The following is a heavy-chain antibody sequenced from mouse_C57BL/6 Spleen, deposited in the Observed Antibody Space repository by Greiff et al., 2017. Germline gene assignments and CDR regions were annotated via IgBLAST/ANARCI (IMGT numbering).Heavy chain of an antibody. CDR3: AKENGLYEYDVRYFDV. CDR1: GFSLTSYG. V-gene: IGHV2-3*01. D-gene: IGHD2-4*01. J-gene: IGHJ1*03. Sequence: VHLVESGPGLVAPSQSLSITCTVSGFSLTSYGVSWVRQPPGKGLEWLGVIWGDGSTNYHSALISRLSISKDNSKSQVFLKLNSLQTDDTATYYCAKENGLYEYDVRYFDVWGTGTTVTVSS. CDR2: IWGDGST.